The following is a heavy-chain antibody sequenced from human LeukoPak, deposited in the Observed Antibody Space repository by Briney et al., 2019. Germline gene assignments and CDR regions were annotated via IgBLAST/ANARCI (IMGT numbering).Heavy chain of an antibody. V-gene: IGHV3-66*01. Sequence: PGGSLRLSCAASGFTVSSNYMSWVRQAPGKGLEWVSVIYSGGSTYYADSVKGRFTISRDNSKNTLYLQMNSLRAEDTAVYYCAKDPNLRFSYYFDYWGQGTLVTVSS. J-gene: IGHJ4*02. CDR3: AKDPNLRFSYYFDY. CDR1: GFTVSSNY. CDR2: IYSGGST. D-gene: IGHD3-3*01.